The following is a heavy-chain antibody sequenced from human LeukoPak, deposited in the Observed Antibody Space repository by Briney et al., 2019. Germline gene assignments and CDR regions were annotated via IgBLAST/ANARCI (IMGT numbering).Heavy chain of an antibody. Sequence: PGGSLRLPCAASGFTFSSYSMNWVRQAPGKGLEWVSSISSSSYIYYADSVKGRFTISRDNAKNSLYLQMNSLRAEDTAVYYCAREGSYYYGMDVWGQGTTVTVSS. CDR1: GFTFSSYS. CDR2: ISSSSYI. J-gene: IGHJ6*02. V-gene: IGHV3-21*01. D-gene: IGHD2-15*01. CDR3: AREGSYYYGMDV.